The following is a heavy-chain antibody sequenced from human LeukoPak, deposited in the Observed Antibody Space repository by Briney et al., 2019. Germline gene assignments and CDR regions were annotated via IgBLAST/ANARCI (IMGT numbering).Heavy chain of an antibody. CDR2: TSWNSGSI. D-gene: IGHD4-23*01. CDR1: GFTFDDYA. V-gene: IGHV3-9*01. Sequence: GGSLRLSCAASGFTFDDYAMHWVRQARGKGLEWVSGTSWNSGSIGYADSVKRRFTISRDNAKNSLYLQMNSLRAEDTALYYCAKDQGFYGDKTDAFDIWGQGTMVTVSS. CDR3: AKDQGFYGDKTDAFDI. J-gene: IGHJ3*02.